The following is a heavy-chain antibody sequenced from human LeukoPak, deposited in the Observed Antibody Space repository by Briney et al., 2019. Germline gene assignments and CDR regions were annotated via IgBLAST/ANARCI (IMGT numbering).Heavy chain of an antibody. V-gene: IGHV3-7*01. CDR3: ARGLGSSFDY. J-gene: IGHJ4*02. CDR1: GFTFSNYW. Sequence: GGSLRLSCAASGFTFSNYWMSWVRQAPGKGLEWVANIKQDGSEKYYVDSVKGRFTISRDNAKNSLYLQMNSLRAEDTAVYYCARGLGSSFDYWGQGTLVTVSS. CDR2: IKQDGSEK. D-gene: IGHD6-6*01.